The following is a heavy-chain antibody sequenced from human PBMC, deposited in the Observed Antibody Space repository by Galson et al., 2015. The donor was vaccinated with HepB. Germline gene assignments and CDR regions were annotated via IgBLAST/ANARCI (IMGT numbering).Heavy chain of an antibody. V-gene: IGHV3-30*18. J-gene: IGHJ4*02. D-gene: IGHD6-19*01. CDR2: ISYDGSNK. CDR3: AKDPYSYSALAGTMAGFDY. Sequence: LRLSCAASGFTFSNYGMHWVRQAPGKGLEWVAVISYDGSNKYYADSVRGRFTISRDNSKNTLYLQMNSLRAEDTALYYCAKDPYSYSALAGTMAGFDYWGQGTLVTVSS. CDR1: GFTFSNYG.